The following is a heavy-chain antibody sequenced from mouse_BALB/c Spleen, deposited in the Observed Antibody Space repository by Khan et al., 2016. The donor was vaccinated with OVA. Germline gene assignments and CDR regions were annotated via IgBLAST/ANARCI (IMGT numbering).Heavy chain of an antibody. J-gene: IGHJ4*01. CDR1: GYTFTSYS. Sequence: VQLQESGAELARPGASVKMSCKASGYTFTSYSMPWIKQRPGQGLEWIGNINPSNASTYYNQKFKDKDTLTADKSSSTAYMQLSSLTSEDSAGYYSARDFHYYDSRRALDYWGQGTSVTVSS. CDR2: INPSNAST. CDR3: ARDFHYYDSRRALDY. V-gene: IGHV1-4*01. D-gene: IGHD1-1*01.